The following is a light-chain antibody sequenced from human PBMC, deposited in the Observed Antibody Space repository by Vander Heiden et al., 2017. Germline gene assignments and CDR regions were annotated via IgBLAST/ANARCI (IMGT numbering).Light chain of an antibody. Sequence: DIQLTQSPSSLSASVGHRVTITCRASQSISSYLKWYQQTPGKAPKFLIYAAFTLQSGVPSRFRGSGSGTDFTLTISRLQPEDFTTYYCQQSYSTPPWTLGQGTKVEIK. CDR1: QSISSY. V-gene: IGKV1-39*01. J-gene: IGKJ1*01. CDR2: AAF. CDR3: QQSYSTPPWT.